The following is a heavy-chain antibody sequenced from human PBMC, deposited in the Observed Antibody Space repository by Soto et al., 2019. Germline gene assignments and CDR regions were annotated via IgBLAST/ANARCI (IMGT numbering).Heavy chain of an antibody. D-gene: IGHD5-12*01. CDR1: GGTFSSYT. CDR3: ARAVATVLYGMDV. Sequence: QVQLVQSGAEVQKPGSSVKVSCKASGGTFSSYTISWVRQAPGQGLEWMGRIIPILGIANYAQKFQGRVTITADKSTSTAYMELSSLRSEDTAVYYCARAVATVLYGMDVWGQGTTVTVSS. J-gene: IGHJ6*02. CDR2: IIPILGIA. V-gene: IGHV1-69*02.